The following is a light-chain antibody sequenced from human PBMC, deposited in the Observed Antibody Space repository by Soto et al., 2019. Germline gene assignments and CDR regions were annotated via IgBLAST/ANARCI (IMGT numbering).Light chain of an antibody. CDR1: QSLTSSY. Sequence: EIVLTQSPGTLSLSPGERATLSCRGSQSLTSSYLAWYQQKPGQAPRLLIYRISNRATGIPDRFSGSGSGTDFTLTISRLEPEDVATYHCQQYRTVRPLTFGGGTRVDI. CDR3: QQYRTVRPLT. CDR2: RIS. V-gene: IGKV3-20*01. J-gene: IGKJ4*01.